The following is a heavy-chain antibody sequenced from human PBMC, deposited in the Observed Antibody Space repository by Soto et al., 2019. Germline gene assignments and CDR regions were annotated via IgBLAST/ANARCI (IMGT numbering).Heavy chain of an antibody. J-gene: IGHJ6*02. D-gene: IGHD3-10*01. CDR3: ARDRWEFYYYYYGMDV. V-gene: IGHV1-3*01. CDR1: GYTFTSYA. CDR2: INAGNGNT. Sequence: ASVKVSCKASGYTFTSYAMHWVRQAPGQRLEWMGWINAGNGNTKYSQKFQGRVTITRDTSASTAYMELSSLRSEDTAVYYCARDRWEFYYYYYGMDVWGQGTTVTVSS.